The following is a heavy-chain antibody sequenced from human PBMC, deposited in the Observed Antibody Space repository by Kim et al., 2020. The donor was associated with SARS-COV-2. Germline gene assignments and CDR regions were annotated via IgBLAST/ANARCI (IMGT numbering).Heavy chain of an antibody. D-gene: IGHD4-17*01. J-gene: IGHJ4*02. CDR2: IKSKTDGGTT. CDR3: TTPYGGNGYFDY. V-gene: IGHV3-15*01. CDR1: GFTFSNAW. Sequence: GGSLRLSCAASGFTFSNAWMSWVRQAPGKGLEWVGRIKSKTDGGTTDYAAPVKGRFTISRDDSKNTLYLQMNSLKTEDTAVYYCTTPYGGNGYFDYWGQGTLVTVSS.